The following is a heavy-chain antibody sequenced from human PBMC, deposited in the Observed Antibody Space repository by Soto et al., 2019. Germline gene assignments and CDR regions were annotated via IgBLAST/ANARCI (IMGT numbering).Heavy chain of an antibody. V-gene: IGHV3-23*01. CDR2: ISGSGGST. CDR1: GFTFSSYA. CDR3: AKDYDYGVSYYFDY. Sequence: GGSLRLSCAASGFTFSSYAMIWVRQAPGKGLEWVSAISGSGGSTYYADSVKGRFTISRDNSKNTLYLQMNSLRAEDTAVYYCAKDYDYGVSYYFDYWGQGTLVTVSS. D-gene: IGHD4-17*01. J-gene: IGHJ4*02.